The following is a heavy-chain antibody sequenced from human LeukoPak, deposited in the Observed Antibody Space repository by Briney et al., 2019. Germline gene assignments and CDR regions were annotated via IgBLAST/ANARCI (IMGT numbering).Heavy chain of an antibody. J-gene: IGHJ3*02. D-gene: IGHD3-10*01. CDR2: IIPIFGTA. V-gene: IGHV1-69*05. CDR1: GGTFSSYA. Sequence: SVKVSCKASGGTFSSYAISWVRQAPGQGLEWMGRIIPIFGTANYAQKFQGRVTITTDESTSTAYMELSSLRSEDTAVYYCARVVLLWFGELLSYDAFDIWGQGTMVTVSS. CDR3: ARVVLLWFGELLSYDAFDI.